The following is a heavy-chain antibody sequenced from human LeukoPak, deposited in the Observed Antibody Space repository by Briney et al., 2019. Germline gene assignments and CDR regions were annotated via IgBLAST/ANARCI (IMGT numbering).Heavy chain of an antibody. V-gene: IGHV4-38-2*02. CDR3: ARAYYYDSSGYHPFGY. CDR2: IYQSGST. Sequence: SETLSLTCTVSGASVSSWYWSWIRQPPGKGLEWIGSIYQSGSTYYNPSLKSRVTISVDTSKNQFSLKLSSVTAADTAVYYCARAYYYDSSGYHPFGYWGQGTLVTVSS. CDR1: GASVSSWY. J-gene: IGHJ4*02. D-gene: IGHD3-22*01.